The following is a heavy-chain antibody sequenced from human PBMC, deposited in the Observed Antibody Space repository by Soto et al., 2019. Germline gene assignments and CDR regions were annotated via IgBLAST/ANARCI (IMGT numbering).Heavy chain of an antibody. CDR3: ARFSPRTYYYDIDDY. V-gene: IGHV1-8*01. CDR2: MKPKSGNT. CDR1: GYTFTSDD. D-gene: IGHD3-22*01. J-gene: IGHJ4*02. Sequence: AAVKVSCKASGYTFTSDDSNWVRPATGQGLEWRGWMKPKSGNTGDAQKFQGRVMMTRNTSIRTDYMEISSLRSDDMAVYYCARFSPRTYYYDIDDYWGQGTLVTVSS.